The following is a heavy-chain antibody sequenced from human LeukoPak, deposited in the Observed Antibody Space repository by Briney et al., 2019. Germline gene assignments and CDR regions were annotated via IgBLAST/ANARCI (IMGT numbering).Heavy chain of an antibody. D-gene: IGHD3-10*01. V-gene: IGHV3-23*01. CDR3: AKDQAYASGSYYDY. J-gene: IGHJ4*02. CDR1: GFTFSRYA. CDR2: ISGSGGTT. Sequence: GGSLRLSCAASGFTFSRYAMSWVRQASGKGLEWVSAISGSGGTTYYADSVKGRFTISRDNSKDTLYLQMNSLRAEDTAIYYCAKDQAYASGSYYDYWGQGTLVTVSS.